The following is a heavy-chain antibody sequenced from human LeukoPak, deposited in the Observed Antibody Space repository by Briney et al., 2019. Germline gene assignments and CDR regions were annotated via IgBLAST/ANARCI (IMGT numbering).Heavy chain of an antibody. CDR2: IRYDGSNK. CDR1: GFTFDDYA. V-gene: IGHV3-30*02. Sequence: PGGSLRLSCAASGFTFDDYAMHWVRQAPGKGLEWVAFIRYDGSNKYYADSVKGRFTISRDNSKNTLYLQMNSLRAEDTAVYYCAKVILGTAMVSGNYWGQGTLVTVSS. J-gene: IGHJ4*02. CDR3: AKVILGTAMVSGNY. D-gene: IGHD5-18*01.